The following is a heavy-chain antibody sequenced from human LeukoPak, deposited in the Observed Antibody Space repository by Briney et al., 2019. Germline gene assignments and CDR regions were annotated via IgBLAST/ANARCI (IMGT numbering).Heavy chain of an antibody. D-gene: IGHD3-22*01. CDR3: ARGFYYDSSGYYVYYFDY. V-gene: IGHV3-33*01. CDR1: GFTFSSYG. J-gene: IGHJ4*02. Sequence: PGGSLRLSCAASGFTFSSYGMHWVRQAPGKGLEWVAVIWYDGSNKYYADSVKGRFTISRDNSKNTLYLQMNSLGTEDTAVYYCARGFYYDSSGYYVYYFDYWGQGTLVTVSS. CDR2: IWYDGSNK.